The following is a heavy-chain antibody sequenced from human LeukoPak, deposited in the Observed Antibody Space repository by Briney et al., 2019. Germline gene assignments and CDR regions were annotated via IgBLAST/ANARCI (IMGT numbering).Heavy chain of an antibody. J-gene: IGHJ4*02. D-gene: IGHD1-26*01. CDR3: AKDLGRYRNNFFDY. Sequence: GGSLRLSCAASGFTFSSIAMSWVRQAPDKGLEWVSTISGSGGGTYYADSVKGRFTISRDDSKSTLYLQMNSPRADDTAVYYCAKDLGRYRNNFFDYWGQGNLVTVSS. CDR2: ISGSGGGT. CDR1: GFTFSSIA. V-gene: IGHV3-23*01.